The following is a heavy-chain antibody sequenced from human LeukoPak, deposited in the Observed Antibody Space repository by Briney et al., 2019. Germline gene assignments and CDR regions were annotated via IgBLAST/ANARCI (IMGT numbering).Heavy chain of an antibody. Sequence: SQTLSLTCTVSGGSISSGDYYWSWIRQPPGKGLEWIGYIYYSGSTYYNPSLKSRVTISVDTSKNQFSLKLSSVTAADTAVYYCARTAAGTLSTFDYWGQGTMVTVSS. J-gene: IGHJ4*02. CDR3: ARTAAGTLSTFDY. CDR1: GGSISSGDYY. D-gene: IGHD6-13*01. V-gene: IGHV4-30-4*08. CDR2: IYYSGST.